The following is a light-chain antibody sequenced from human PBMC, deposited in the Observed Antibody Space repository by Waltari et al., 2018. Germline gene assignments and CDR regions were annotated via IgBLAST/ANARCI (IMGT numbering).Light chain of an antibody. Sequence: DIQMTQSPSSLSASVGDSVPITCRASQAITKYLNWYQQRPGEAPKLVIHSVDTLDRGVPSRFSGSESGTHFSLTIINFQPEDSATYFCQQTYTSPGTFGPGTTV. CDR1: QAITKY. V-gene: IGKV1-39*01. CDR2: SVD. CDR3: QQTYTSPGT. J-gene: IGKJ1*01.